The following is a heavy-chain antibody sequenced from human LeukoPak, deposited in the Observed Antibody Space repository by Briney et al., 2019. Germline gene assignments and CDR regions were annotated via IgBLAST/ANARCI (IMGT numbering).Heavy chain of an antibody. CDR1: GFTFSSYG. V-gene: IGHV3-30*19. CDR2: ISYDGSNK. J-gene: IGHJ4*02. Sequence: PGRSLRLSCAASGFTFSSYGMHWVRQAPGKGLEWVAVISYDGSNKYYADSVKGRFTISRDNSKNTLYLQMNSLRAEDTAVYYCARAVAGPPYDYWGQGTLVTVSS. D-gene: IGHD6-19*01. CDR3: ARAVAGPPYDY.